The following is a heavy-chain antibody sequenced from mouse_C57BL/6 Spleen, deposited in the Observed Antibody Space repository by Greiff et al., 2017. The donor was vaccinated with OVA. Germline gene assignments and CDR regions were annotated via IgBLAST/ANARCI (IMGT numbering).Heavy chain of an antibody. CDR3: ARRGLPVYAMDY. D-gene: IGHD2-2*01. Sequence: QVQLKQPGAELVKPGASVKMSCKASGYTFTSYWITWVKQRPGQGLEWIGDIYPGSGSTNYNEKFKSKATLTVDTSSSTAYMQLSSLTSEDSAVYYCARRGLPVYAMDYWGQGTSVTVSS. J-gene: IGHJ4*01. CDR1: GYTFTSYW. V-gene: IGHV1-55*01. CDR2: IYPGSGST.